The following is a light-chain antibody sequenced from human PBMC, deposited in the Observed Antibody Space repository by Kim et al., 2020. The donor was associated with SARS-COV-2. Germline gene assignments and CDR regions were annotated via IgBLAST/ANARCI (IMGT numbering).Light chain of an antibody. Sequence: SASVGDRGTITCRASQGISNYLAWYQQKPGKVPKLLIYAASTLQSGVPSRFSGSGSGTDFTFTISSLQPEDVATYYCQKYNSAPPTFGQGTKLEI. CDR2: AAS. CDR3: QKYNSAPPT. J-gene: IGKJ2*01. V-gene: IGKV1-27*01. CDR1: QGISNY.